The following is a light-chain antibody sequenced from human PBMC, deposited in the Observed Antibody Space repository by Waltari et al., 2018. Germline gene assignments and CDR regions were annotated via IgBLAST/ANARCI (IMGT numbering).Light chain of an antibody. V-gene: IGLV3-27*01. Sequence: YDLTQPLSVSVSPGQTATITCSGDVLAEKYVRWFQQKPGQAPTLILYKDTERPSGIPGLFSGSSSGSTVTLTIRGALLEDEADYHCHAAADNNWFFGGGTKLTVL. J-gene: IGLJ2*01. CDR2: KDT. CDR3: HAAADNNWF. CDR1: VLAEKY.